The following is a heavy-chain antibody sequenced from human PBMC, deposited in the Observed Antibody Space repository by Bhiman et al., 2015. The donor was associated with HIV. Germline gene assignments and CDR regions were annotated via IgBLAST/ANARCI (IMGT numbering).Heavy chain of an antibody. CDR1: GFTVSSNY. D-gene: IGHD1-26*01. CDR2: IYADGRT. J-gene: IGHJ4*02. CDR3: TKDQYSGSYVGGGFDY. Sequence: EVQLVETGGGLIQPGGSLRLSCAPSGFTVSSNYMSWVRQAPGKGLEWLSVIYADGRTYYAHSVKGRFTISRDHSKNTLYLQMNSLRAEDTAVYYCTKDQYSGSYVGGGFDYWGQGTLVTVSS. V-gene: IGHV3-53*05.